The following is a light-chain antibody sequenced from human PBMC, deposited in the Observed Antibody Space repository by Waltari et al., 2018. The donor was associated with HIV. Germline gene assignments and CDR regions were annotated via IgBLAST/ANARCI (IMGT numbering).Light chain of an antibody. V-gene: IGLV3-1*01. CDR2: QDN. Sequence: SFELTQPPSVSVSPGQTASITCSGDKLGNKYACWYQQKPGQSPVLVIYQDNKRPSGIPQRFSGSIDSSSNSASLSISDLKTEDEADYYCQSGDSVNQWVFGGGTKLTVL. CDR1: KLGNKY. CDR3: QSGDSVNQWV. J-gene: IGLJ3*02.